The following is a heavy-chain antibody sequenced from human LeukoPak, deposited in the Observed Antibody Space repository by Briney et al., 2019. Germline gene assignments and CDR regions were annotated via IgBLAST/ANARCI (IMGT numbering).Heavy chain of an antibody. CDR2: INPNSGGT. CDR1: GYTFTGYY. V-gene: IGHV1-2*02. D-gene: IGHD2-2*01. Sequence: ASVKVSCKASGYTFTGYYTHWVRQAPGQGLEWMGWINPNSGGTNYAQKFQGRVTMTRDTSISTAYMELSRLRSDDTAVYYCARDLRGCSSTSCYFKGFDYWGQGTLVTVSS. CDR3: ARDLRGCSSTSCYFKGFDY. J-gene: IGHJ4*02.